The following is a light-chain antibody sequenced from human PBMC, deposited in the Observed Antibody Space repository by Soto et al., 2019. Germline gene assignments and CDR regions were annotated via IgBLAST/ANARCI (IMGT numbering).Light chain of an antibody. CDR3: YSSTRSNTYV. CDR2: DVS. V-gene: IGLV2-14*01. J-gene: IGLJ1*01. Sequence: QSVLTQPASVSGSPGQSITISCTGTSSDVGGYNYVSWYQQHPGKAPKLMIYDVSNRPSGVSNRFSGSKSGNTASLTISGLQAEDEADYYCYSSTRSNTYVFGTGTKVTVL. CDR1: SSDVGGYNY.